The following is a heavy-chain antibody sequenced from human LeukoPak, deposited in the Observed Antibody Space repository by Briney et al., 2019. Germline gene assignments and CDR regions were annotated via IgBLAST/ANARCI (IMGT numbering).Heavy chain of an antibody. CDR3: ERGDYGDYTLFDY. D-gene: IGHD4-17*01. V-gene: IGHV3-53*01. J-gene: IGHJ4*02. CDR1: GFTVSSNY. Sequence: PGGSLRLSCAASGFTVSSNYMSWVRQAPGKGLEWVSVIYSGGSTYYADSVKGRFTISRDNSKNTLYLQMNSLRAEDTAVYYCERGDYGDYTLFDYWGQGTLVAVSS. CDR2: IYSGGST.